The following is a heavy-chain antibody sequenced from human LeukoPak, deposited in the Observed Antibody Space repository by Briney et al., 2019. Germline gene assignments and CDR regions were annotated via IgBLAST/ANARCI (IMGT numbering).Heavy chain of an antibody. CDR3: ARVRYYYDSFDAFDI. Sequence: PSETLSLTCTVSGGSISSYYWSWIRQPAGKGLEWIGRIYTSGSTNYNPSLKSRVTMSVDTSKNQFSLKLSSVTAADTAVYCCARVRYYYDSFDAFDIWGQGTMVTVSS. V-gene: IGHV4-4*07. CDR1: GGSISSYY. CDR2: IYTSGST. D-gene: IGHD3-22*01. J-gene: IGHJ3*02.